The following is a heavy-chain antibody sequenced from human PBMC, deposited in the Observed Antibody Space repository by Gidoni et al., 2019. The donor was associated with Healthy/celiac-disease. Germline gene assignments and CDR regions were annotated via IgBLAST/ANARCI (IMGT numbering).Heavy chain of an antibody. CDR2: IIPIFGTA. CDR3: ARRRGHYDSSAPFDY. Sequence: QVPLVQSGADVKKPGSSVKVSCKASGRTFSSYAISWVRQAPGQGLEWMGGIIPIFGTANYAQKFQGRVTITADESTSTAYMELSSLRSEDTAVYYCARRRGHYDSSAPFDYWGQGTLVTVSS. CDR1: GRTFSSYA. J-gene: IGHJ4*02. D-gene: IGHD3-22*01. V-gene: IGHV1-69*01.